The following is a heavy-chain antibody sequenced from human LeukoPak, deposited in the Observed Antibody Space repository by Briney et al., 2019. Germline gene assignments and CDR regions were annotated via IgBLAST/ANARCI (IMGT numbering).Heavy chain of an antibody. CDR1: GFTFSSYS. CDR3: ARAVSTGTVDY. V-gene: IGHV3-21*01. Sequence: GGSLRLSCAASGFTFSSYSMNWVRQAPGKGLEWVSSISSSSSYIYYADSVKGRFTISRDNAKNSLYLQMNSLRAEDTALYYCARAVSTGTVDYWGQGTLVTVSS. D-gene: IGHD6-13*01. CDR2: ISSSSSYI. J-gene: IGHJ4*02.